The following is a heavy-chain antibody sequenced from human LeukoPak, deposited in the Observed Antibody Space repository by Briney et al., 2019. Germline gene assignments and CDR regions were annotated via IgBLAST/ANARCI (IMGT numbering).Heavy chain of an antibody. CDR2: IKQDGSEK. Sequence: GGSLRLSCAASGFTFSSYWMSWVRRAPGKGLEWVANIKQDGSEKYYVDPVKGRFTISRDNAKNSLYLQMNSLRAEDTAVYYCARDLNFHDAFDIWGQGTMVTVSS. J-gene: IGHJ3*02. CDR1: GFTFSSYW. CDR3: ARDLNFHDAFDI. V-gene: IGHV3-7*01.